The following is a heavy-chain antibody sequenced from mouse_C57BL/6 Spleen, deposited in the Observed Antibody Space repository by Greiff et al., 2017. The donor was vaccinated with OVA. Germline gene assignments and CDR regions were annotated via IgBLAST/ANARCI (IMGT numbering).Heavy chain of an antibody. CDR2: IYPGSGST. D-gene: IGHD3-2*02. V-gene: IGHV1-55*01. CDR1: GYTFTRYW. J-gene: IGHJ3*01. CDR3: AAGDSSGYPFAY. Sequence: QVQLQQPGAELVKPGASVKMSCKASGYTFTRYWITWVKQRPGQGLEWIGDIYPGSGSTNYNEKFKSKATLTVDTSSSTAYMQLSSLTSEDAAVYYCAAGDSSGYPFAYWGQGTLVTVSA.